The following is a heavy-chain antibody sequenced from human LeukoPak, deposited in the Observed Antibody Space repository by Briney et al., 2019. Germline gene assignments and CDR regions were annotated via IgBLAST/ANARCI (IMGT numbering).Heavy chain of an antibody. CDR3: ANRQGDSDY. D-gene: IGHD3-10*01. Sequence: PGGSLRLSCAASGFSFSIYAMNWVRQAPGKGLEWVSLIIGNGRDIRYADSVKGRFTISRDNSKNTLYLQMNSLRAEDTAVYYCANRQGDSDYWGQGTLATVSS. CDR1: GFSFSIYA. J-gene: IGHJ4*02. V-gene: IGHV3-23*01. CDR2: IIGNGRDI.